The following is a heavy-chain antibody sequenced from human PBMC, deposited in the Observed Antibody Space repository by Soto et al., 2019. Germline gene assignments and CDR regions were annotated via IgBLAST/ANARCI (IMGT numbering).Heavy chain of an antibody. V-gene: IGHV1-18*01. J-gene: IGHJ5*02. CDR2: ISAYNGNT. Sequence: ASVKVSCKASGYTFTSYGISWVRQAPGQGLEWMGWISAYNGNTNYAQKLQGRVTMTTDTSTSTAYMELRSLRSDDTAVYYCARDNLGSSGWYGWFDPWGQGTLVTVSS. CDR3: ARDNLGSSGWYGWFDP. CDR1: GYTFTSYG. D-gene: IGHD6-19*01.